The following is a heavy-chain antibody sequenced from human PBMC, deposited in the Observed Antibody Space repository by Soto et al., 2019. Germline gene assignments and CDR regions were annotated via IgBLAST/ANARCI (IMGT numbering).Heavy chain of an antibody. CDR1: GFTFSSYG. Sequence: QVQLVESGGGEVQPGRSLRLSCAASGFTFSSYGMHWVRQAPGKGLEWVAVIWYDGSNKYYADSVKGRFTISRDNSKNTLYLQMNSLRAEDTAVYYCARSMIRSGWYQVLGGFDYWGQGTLVTVSS. CDR2: IWYDGSNK. CDR3: ARSMIRSGWYQVLGGFDY. D-gene: IGHD6-19*01. V-gene: IGHV3-33*01. J-gene: IGHJ4*02.